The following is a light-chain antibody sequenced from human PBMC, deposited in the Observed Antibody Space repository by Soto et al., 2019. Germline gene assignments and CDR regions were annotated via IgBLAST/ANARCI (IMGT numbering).Light chain of an antibody. CDR3: AAWDDSLHGYV. CDR1: SSNIGSTT. J-gene: IGLJ1*01. CDR2: SND. Sequence: QSVLTQPPSASGTPGQRVTISCSGSSSNIGSTTVNWYQQLPGTAPKLLMYSNDQRPSGVPERFSGSKSGTSASLAISGLQSEDEADYSCAAWDDSLHGYVFGPGTKVTVL. V-gene: IGLV1-44*01.